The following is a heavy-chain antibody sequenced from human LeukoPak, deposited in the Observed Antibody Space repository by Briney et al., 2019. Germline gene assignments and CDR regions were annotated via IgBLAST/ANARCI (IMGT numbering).Heavy chain of an antibody. CDR2: MNPNSGNT. CDR3: ARGSRARWLQFFDY. Sequence: GASVKVSCKASGYTFTSYDINWVRQATGQGLEWMGWMNPNSGNTGYAQKFQGRVTMTRNTSISTAYMELSSLRSEDTAVYYYARGSRARWLQFFDYWGQGTLVTVSS. J-gene: IGHJ4*02. D-gene: IGHD5-24*01. CDR1: GYTFTSYD. V-gene: IGHV1-8*01.